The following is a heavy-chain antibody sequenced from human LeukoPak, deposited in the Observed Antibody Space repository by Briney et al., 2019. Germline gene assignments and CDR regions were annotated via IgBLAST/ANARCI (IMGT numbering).Heavy chain of an antibody. Sequence: SETLSLTCTVSGASITSHYWTWIRQPPGKGLELLAYIYYTGVTNYNPSLNSRVTISLDTSTSQFSLTLRSVTAADTAIYYCARNTRVPDYWGQGTLVTVSS. J-gene: IGHJ4*02. V-gene: IGHV4-59*11. CDR2: IYYTGVT. CDR1: GASITSHY. CDR3: ARNTRVPDY. D-gene: IGHD1/OR15-1a*01.